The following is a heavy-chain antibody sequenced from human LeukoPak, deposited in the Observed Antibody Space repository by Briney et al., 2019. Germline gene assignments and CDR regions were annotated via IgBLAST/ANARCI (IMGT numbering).Heavy chain of an antibody. Sequence: GGSLRLSCAASGFTFSSSGMNWVRQAPGKGLEWISYISSSSTTIYYADSVKGRFTISRDNAKNSLYLQMNSLRAEDTAVYYCARAKSLIDAFDIWGQGTMVTVSS. CDR2: ISSSSTTI. J-gene: IGHJ3*02. CDR1: GFTFSSSG. D-gene: IGHD2-8*01. V-gene: IGHV3-48*04. CDR3: ARAKSLIDAFDI.